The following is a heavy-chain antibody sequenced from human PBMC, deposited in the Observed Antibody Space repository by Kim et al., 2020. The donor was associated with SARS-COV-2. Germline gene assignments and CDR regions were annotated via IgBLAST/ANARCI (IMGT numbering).Heavy chain of an antibody. D-gene: IGHD4-17*01. J-gene: IGHJ1*01. CDR3: ATGDYGGAWFQH. CDR1: GYTLTELS. V-gene: IGHV1-24*01. Sequence: ASVKVSCKVSGYTLTELSMHWVRQAPGKGLEWMGGFDPEDGETIYAQKFQGRVTMTEDTSTDTAYMELSSLRSEDTAVYYCATGDYGGAWFQHWGQGTLVTVSS. CDR2: FDPEDGET.